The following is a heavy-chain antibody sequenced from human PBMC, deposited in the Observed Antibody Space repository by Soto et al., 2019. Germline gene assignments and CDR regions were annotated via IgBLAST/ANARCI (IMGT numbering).Heavy chain of an antibody. J-gene: IGHJ6*02. D-gene: IGHD2-21*01. CDR3: VKDRRTEAYGMEV. CDR2: ISYDGTNK. Sequence: QVQLVESGGGVVQPGRSLRLSCAASGFTFSSHGLHWVRQAPSRGLEWVAVISYDGTNKQYGDSVKGRFTISRDNSQNTLYLQTNSLRAEDTAVYYCVKDRRTEAYGMEVWGQGTTVTVSS. V-gene: IGHV3-30*18. CDR1: GFTFSSHG.